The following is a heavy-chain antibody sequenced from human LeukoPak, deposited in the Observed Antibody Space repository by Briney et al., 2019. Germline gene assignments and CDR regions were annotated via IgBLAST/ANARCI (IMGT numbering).Heavy chain of an antibody. D-gene: IGHD1-26*01. Sequence: GASVTVSFTASGYTFTSYGISWVRQAPGQGLEWMGWISAYNGNTNYAQKLQGRVTMTTDTSTSTAYMELKSLRSDDTAVYYCARAEKVGATTDYWGQGTLVTVSS. CDR3: ARAEKVGATTDY. CDR1: GYTFTSYG. CDR2: ISAYNGNT. V-gene: IGHV1-18*01. J-gene: IGHJ4*02.